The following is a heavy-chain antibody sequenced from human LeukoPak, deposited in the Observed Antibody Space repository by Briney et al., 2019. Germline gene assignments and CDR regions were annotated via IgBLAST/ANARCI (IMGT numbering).Heavy chain of an antibody. D-gene: IGHD3-22*01. CDR3: ASVPDDASGNSRYYFKT. V-gene: IGHV3-20*04. CDR2: IVWNGGRR. Sequence: PGGSLRLSCVASGFRLDAFGMSWVRQVPGKGLEWVSGIVWNGGRREYADSVKGRFSISRDNAKNSLYLQMKNLRAEDTALYYCASVPDDASGNSRYYFKTWGQGTLATVSS. J-gene: IGHJ4*02. CDR1: GFRLDAFG.